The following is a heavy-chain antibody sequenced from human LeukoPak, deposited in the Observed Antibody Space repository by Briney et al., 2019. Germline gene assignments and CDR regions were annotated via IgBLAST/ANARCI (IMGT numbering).Heavy chain of an antibody. CDR3: AKDNRDYYIDY. CDR1: GFTFNNFG. D-gene: IGHD3-10*01. Sequence: GGSLRLSYAASGFTFNNFGMHWVRQAPGKGLEWVTFIQYNGNNKYYADSVKGRFTISRDNSKNTLYLQMNSLRAEDTAVYYCAKDNRDYYIDYWGQGTLVTVSS. V-gene: IGHV3-30*02. J-gene: IGHJ4*02. CDR2: IQYNGNNK.